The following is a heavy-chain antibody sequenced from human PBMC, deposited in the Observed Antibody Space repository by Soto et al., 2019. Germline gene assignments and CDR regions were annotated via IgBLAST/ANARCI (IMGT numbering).Heavy chain of an antibody. CDR1: GVTCSSCA. Sequence: PGGSLRLSCSASGVTCSSCAMSWVRQAPGKGLEWVSAMTGSGSSAYYGDSVKGRFTISRDNSQNTLYLQMTNLRAEDTALYYCAKGPGPNTIFRVPLDSWGQGTLVTVSS. D-gene: IGHD3-3*01. CDR2: MTGSGSSA. V-gene: IGHV3-23*01. J-gene: IGHJ4*02. CDR3: AKGPGPNTIFRVPLDS.